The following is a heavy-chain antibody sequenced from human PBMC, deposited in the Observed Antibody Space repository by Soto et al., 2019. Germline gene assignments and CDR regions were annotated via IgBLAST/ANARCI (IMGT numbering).Heavy chain of an antibody. D-gene: IGHD3-22*01. CDR1: GFSLSTSGVC. V-gene: IGHV2-70*13. CDR3: ERFRYYYDSSGYYLNWFDP. Sequence: SGPTLVNPTQTLTLTCTFSGFSLSTSGVCVSWIRQPPGKALEWLALIDWDDDRYYSTSLKTRLTISKDTSKNQVVLTMTNMEPVDIATYYCERFRYYYDSSGYYLNWFDPWGQGTMVTVSS. CDR2: IDWDDDR. J-gene: IGHJ5*02.